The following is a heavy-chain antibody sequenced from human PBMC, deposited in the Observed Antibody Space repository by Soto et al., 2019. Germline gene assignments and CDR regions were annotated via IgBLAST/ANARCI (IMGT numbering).Heavy chain of an antibody. V-gene: IGHV3-48*04. CDR3: ARDPKLRYFDWPTPNWFDP. CDR2: ISSSSSTI. CDR1: GFTFSSYS. D-gene: IGHD3-9*01. Sequence: GGSLRLSCAASGFTFSSYSMNWVRQAPGKGLEWVSYISSSSSTIYYADSVKGRFTISRDNAKNSLYLQMNSLRAEDTAVYYCARDPKLRYFDWPTPNWFDPWGQGTLVTVSS. J-gene: IGHJ5*02.